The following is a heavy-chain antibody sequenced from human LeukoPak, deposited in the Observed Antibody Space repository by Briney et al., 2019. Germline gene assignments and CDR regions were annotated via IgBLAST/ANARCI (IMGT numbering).Heavy chain of an antibody. CDR2: IYHSGST. Sequence: SETLSLTCTVSGYSISSGYYWGWIRQPPGKWLEWIGSIYHSGSTNYNPSLKSRVTISVDTSKNQFSLKLSSVTAADTAVYYCARENTMVRGIIDYWGQGTLVTVSS. J-gene: IGHJ4*02. D-gene: IGHD3-10*01. CDR1: GYSISSGYY. V-gene: IGHV4-38-2*02. CDR3: ARENTMVRGIIDY.